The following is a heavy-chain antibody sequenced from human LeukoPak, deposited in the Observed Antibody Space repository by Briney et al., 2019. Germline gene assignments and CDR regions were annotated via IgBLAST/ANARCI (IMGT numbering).Heavy chain of an antibody. CDR3: ARDRGQWLVLDAFDI. CDR1: GFTFSSYG. Sequence: GGSLRLSCAASGFTFSSYGMHWVRQAPGKGREWGAVIWYDGSNKYYADSVKGRFTISRDNSKNTLYLQMNSLRAEDTAVYYCARDRGQWLVLDAFDIWGQGTMVTVSS. D-gene: IGHD6-19*01. CDR2: IWYDGSNK. J-gene: IGHJ3*02. V-gene: IGHV3-33*01.